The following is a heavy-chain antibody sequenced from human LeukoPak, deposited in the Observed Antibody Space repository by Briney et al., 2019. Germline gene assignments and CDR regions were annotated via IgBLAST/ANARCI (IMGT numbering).Heavy chain of an antibody. CDR3: ARDKRKYFQH. CDR1: GFTFSSYA. V-gene: IGHV3-30-3*01. CDR2: ISYDGSSK. J-gene: IGHJ1*01. Sequence: GGSLRLSCAASGFTFSSYAMHWVRQAPGKGLEWVAVISYDGSSKYYADSVKGRFTISRDNSKNTLYLQMNSLRAEDTAVYYCARDKRKYFQHWGQGTLVTVSS.